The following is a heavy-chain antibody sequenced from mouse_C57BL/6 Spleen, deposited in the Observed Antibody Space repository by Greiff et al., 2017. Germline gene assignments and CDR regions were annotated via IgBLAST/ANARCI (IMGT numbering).Heavy chain of an antibody. CDR1: GFNITDYY. V-gene: IGHV14-2*01. Sequence: EVQLKESGAELVKPGASVKLSCTASGFNITDYYMHWVKQRTEQGLEWIGRIDPEDGETKYAPTFQGKATITADTSSNTAYLQLSSLTSEDTAVYYCARSYYSNCYFDYWGQGTTLTVSS. D-gene: IGHD2-5*01. CDR2: IDPEDGET. CDR3: ARSYYSNCYFDY. J-gene: IGHJ2*01.